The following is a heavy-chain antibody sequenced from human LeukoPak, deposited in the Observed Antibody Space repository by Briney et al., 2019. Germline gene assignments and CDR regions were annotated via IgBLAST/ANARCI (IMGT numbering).Heavy chain of an antibody. Sequence: SETLSLTCTVSGGSISSYYWSWIRQPPRKGLEWIGEINHSGSTNYNPSLKSRVTISVDTSKNQFSLKLSSVTAADTAVYYCAGYYYDSSGYPTLPASNFDYWGQGTLVTVSS. D-gene: IGHD3-22*01. J-gene: IGHJ4*02. V-gene: IGHV4-34*01. CDR1: GGSISSYY. CDR3: AGYYYDSSGYPTLPASNFDY. CDR2: INHSGST.